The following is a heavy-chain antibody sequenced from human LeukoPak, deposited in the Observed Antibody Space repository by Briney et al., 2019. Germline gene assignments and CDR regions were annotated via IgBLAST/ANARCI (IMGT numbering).Heavy chain of an antibody. D-gene: IGHD4-17*01. CDR3: ARDNDYGDYPDAFDI. V-gene: IGHV3-30*03. CDR2: ISYDGSSK. CDR1: GFTFSSYG. J-gene: IGHJ3*02. Sequence: GRSLRLSCAASGFTFSSYGMHWVRQAPGKGLEWVAVISYDGSSKSYADSVKGRFTISRDNSKNTLYLQMNSLRAEDTAVYYCARDNDYGDYPDAFDIWGQGTMVTVSS.